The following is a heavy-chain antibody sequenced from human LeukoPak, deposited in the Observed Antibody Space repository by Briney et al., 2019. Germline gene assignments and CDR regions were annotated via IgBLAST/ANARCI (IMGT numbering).Heavy chain of an antibody. CDR3: AKDDDYDILTGYYHDY. J-gene: IGHJ4*02. CDR2: ISSSSSTI. D-gene: IGHD3-9*01. CDR1: GFTFSSYS. Sequence: PGGSLRLSCAASGFTFSSYSMNWVRQAPGKGLEWVSYISSSSSTIYYADSVKGRFTISRDNAKNSLYLQMNSLRAEDTAVYYCAKDDDYDILTGYYHDYWGQGTLVTVSS. V-gene: IGHV3-48*01.